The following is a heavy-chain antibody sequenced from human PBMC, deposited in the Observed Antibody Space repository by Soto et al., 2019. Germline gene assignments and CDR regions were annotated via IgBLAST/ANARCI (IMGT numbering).Heavy chain of an antibody. CDR3: VRESRYCSGGSCYFLPGIDY. CDR1: GGTFSSYA. V-gene: IGHV1-69*12. Sequence: QVQLVQSGAEVKKPGSSVKVSCKASGGTFSSYAISWVRQAPGQGLEWMGGIIPIFGTANYAQKFQGRVTITADESTCTAYMELSSLRSEDTAVYYCVRESRYCSGGSCYFLPGIDYWGQGTLVTVSS. J-gene: IGHJ4*02. D-gene: IGHD2-15*01. CDR2: IIPIFGTA.